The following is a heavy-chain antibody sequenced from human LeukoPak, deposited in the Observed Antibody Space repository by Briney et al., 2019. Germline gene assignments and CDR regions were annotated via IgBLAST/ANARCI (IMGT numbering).Heavy chain of an antibody. V-gene: IGHV3-33*01. J-gene: IGHJ4*02. Sequence: PGRSLRLSCAASGFTFSSYGMHWVRQAPGKGLEWVAVIWYDGSNKYYADSVKGRFTISRDNSKNTLYPQMNSLRAEDTAVYYCARDRGSYYLGLFYYWGQGTLVTVSS. CDR1: GFTFSSYG. CDR3: ARDRGSYYLGLFYY. D-gene: IGHD1-26*01. CDR2: IWYDGSNK.